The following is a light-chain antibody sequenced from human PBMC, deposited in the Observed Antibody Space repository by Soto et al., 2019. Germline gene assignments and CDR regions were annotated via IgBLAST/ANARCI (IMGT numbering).Light chain of an antibody. Sequence: ESVLTPSPGTLSLSPGERATLSCRASQSVSSSYLAWYQQKPGQAPRPLIYGASSRAIGIPDRFSGSGSGTDFTLTISRLEPEDFAVYYCQQHGSSPWTFGQGTRWISN. V-gene: IGKV3-20*01. CDR3: QQHGSSPWT. J-gene: IGKJ1*01. CDR1: QSVSSSY. CDR2: GAS.